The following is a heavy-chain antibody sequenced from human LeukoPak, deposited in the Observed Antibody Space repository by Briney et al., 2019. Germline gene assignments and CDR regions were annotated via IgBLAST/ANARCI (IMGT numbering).Heavy chain of an antibody. CDR1: GGSISSGGYY. CDR3: ARDRDSSGWYGGMVFDY. Sequence: PSQTLSPTCTVSGGSISSGGYYWSWIRQHPGKGLEWIGYIYYSGSTYYNPSLKSRVTISVDTTKNQFSLKLSSVTAADTAVYYCARDRDSSGWYGGMVFDYWGQGTLVTVSS. V-gene: IGHV4-31*03. CDR2: IYYSGST. J-gene: IGHJ4*02. D-gene: IGHD6-19*01.